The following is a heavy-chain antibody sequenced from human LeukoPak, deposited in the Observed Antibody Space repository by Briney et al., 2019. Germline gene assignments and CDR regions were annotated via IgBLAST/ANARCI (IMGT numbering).Heavy chain of an antibody. Sequence: GGSLRLSCAASGFSFSSYGMHWVRQAPGKGLEWVAFIRYDGSNKYYADSVKGRFTISRDNSKNTLYLQMNSLRAEDTAVYYXAKDSYYDSSGYYYVIDYWGQGTLVTVSS. V-gene: IGHV3-30*02. CDR3: AKDSYYDSSGYYYVIDY. J-gene: IGHJ4*02. CDR2: IRYDGSNK. D-gene: IGHD3-22*01. CDR1: GFSFSSYG.